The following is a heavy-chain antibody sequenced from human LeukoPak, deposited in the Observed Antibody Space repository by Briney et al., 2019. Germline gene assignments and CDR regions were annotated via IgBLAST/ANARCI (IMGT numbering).Heavy chain of an antibody. Sequence: PGGSLRLSCAASGFTFSSYAMSWVRQAPGKGLEWVSAISDSGGSTYYADSVKGRFTISRDNSKNTLYLQMNSLRAEDTAVYYCAKDSADYYDSSGYYWGAFDIWGQGTMVTVSS. CDR3: AKDSADYYDSSGYYWGAFDI. D-gene: IGHD3-22*01. CDR1: GFTFSSYA. J-gene: IGHJ3*02. CDR2: ISDSGGST. V-gene: IGHV3-23*01.